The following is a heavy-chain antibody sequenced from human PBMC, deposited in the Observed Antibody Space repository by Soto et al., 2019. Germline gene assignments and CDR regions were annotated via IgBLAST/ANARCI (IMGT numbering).Heavy chain of an antibody. CDR2: IYHSGST. Sequence: SETLSLTCTVSGGSISSSSYYWGWIRQPPGKGLEWIGSIYHSGSTYYNQSLKSRVTISVDTSKNQFSLKLSSVTAADTALYYCARYLNPYGSGSYYNVGGYYYYYGMDVWGQGTTVTVSS. D-gene: IGHD3-10*01. V-gene: IGHV4-39*01. CDR1: GGSISSSSYY. J-gene: IGHJ6*02. CDR3: ARYLNPYGSGSYYNVGGYYYYYGMDV.